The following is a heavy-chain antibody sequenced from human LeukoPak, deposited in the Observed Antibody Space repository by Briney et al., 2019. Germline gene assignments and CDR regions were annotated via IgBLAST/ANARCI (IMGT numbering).Heavy chain of an antibody. D-gene: IGHD1-26*01. J-gene: IGHJ5*02. CDR2: INHSGST. Sequence: SETLSLTCAVYGGPFSGYYWSWIRQPPGKGLEWIGEINHSGSTNYNPSLKSRVTISVDTSKNQFSLKLSSVTAADTAVYYCAGGWEPPGYWFDPWGQGTLVTVSS. CDR1: GGPFSGYY. V-gene: IGHV4-34*01. CDR3: AGGWEPPGYWFDP.